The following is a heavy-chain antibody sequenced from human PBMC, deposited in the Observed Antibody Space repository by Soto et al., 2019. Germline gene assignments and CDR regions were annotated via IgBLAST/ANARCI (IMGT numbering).Heavy chain of an antibody. D-gene: IGHD6-19*01. CDR1: GFTFSTFG. CDR2: ISYDGSNK. V-gene: IGHV3-30*18. CDR3: AKQKETSGWYRTPYLTY. J-gene: IGHJ4*02. Sequence: QVQLVESGGSLIQPGRSLRLSCLASGFTFSTFGMHWVRQAPGKGLEWVALISYDGSNKFYADSVKGRFTISRDNSKNTLSLEMNSLRPEDTAGYFCAKQKETSGWYRTPYLTYGGQGTWSPSPQ.